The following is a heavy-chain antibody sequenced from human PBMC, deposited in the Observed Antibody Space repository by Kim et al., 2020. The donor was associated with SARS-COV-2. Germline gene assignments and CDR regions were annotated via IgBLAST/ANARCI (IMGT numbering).Heavy chain of an antibody. CDR1: GFTFSSYS. CDR2: ISTSSTYI. Sequence: GGSLRLSCAASGFTFSSYSMNWVRQAPGKGLEWVSLISTSSTYIYYADSVKGRFTISRDNAKNSLYLQMNSLRAEDTAVYYCATVAAAETLYYYYGMDVWGPGTTVTVSS. D-gene: IGHD6-13*01. J-gene: IGHJ6*02. V-gene: IGHV3-21*01. CDR3: ATVAAAETLYYYYGMDV.